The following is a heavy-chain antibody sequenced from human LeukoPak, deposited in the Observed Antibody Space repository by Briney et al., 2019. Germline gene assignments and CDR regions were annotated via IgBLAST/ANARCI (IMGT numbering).Heavy chain of an antibody. V-gene: IGHV1-69*05. CDR3: AGRGCGSGSYYDY. D-gene: IGHD3-10*01. CDR1: GGTFSSYA. CDR2: IIPIFGTA. J-gene: IGHJ4*02. Sequence: SVKVSCKASGGTFSSYAISWVRQAPGQGLEWMGGIIPIFGTANYAQKFQGRVTITTDESTSTAYMELSSLRSEDTAVYYCAGRGCGSGSYYDYWGQGTLVTVSS.